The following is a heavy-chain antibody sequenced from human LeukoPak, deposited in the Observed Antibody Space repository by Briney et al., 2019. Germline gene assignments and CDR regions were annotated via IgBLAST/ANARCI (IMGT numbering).Heavy chain of an antibody. Sequence: SETLSLTCTVSGGSFEHYFWSWIRQPPGKGLEWIGYVYYCGSTDHSPSLKSRLTISADTSKNQFSLKLSSVTAADTAVYYCASHRRSHGSEYWGQGTLVTVSS. CDR1: GGSFEHYF. V-gene: IGHV4-59*01. J-gene: IGHJ4*02. CDR3: ASHRRSHGSEY. CDR2: VYYCGST. D-gene: IGHD3-10*01.